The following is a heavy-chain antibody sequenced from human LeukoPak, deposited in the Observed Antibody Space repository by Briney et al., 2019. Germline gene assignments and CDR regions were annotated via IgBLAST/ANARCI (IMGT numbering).Heavy chain of an antibody. CDR2: ISHDGSNK. V-gene: IGHV3-30*04. CDR3: ATESPQAYYFDY. J-gene: IGHJ4*02. CDR1: GFTFSSHA. Sequence: GGSLRLPCAASGFTFSSHAMHWVRQAPGKGLEWVAVISHDGSNKYYADSVKGRFTISRDNSKNTVYLQMNSLRAEDTAVYYCATESPQAYYFDYWGQGTLVTVSS.